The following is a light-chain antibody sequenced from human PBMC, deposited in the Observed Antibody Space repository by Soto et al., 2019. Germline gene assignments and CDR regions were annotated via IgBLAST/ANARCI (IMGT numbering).Light chain of an antibody. Sequence: EVVMTQSPATLSVSPGERATLSCRASQSVSSNLAWYQQTPGQAPRLLIYGASTRATGIPARFSGSGSGTEFTLTISSLQSEDFAVYFCQQYNNWPLPFGGGTKVEIK. J-gene: IGKJ4*01. CDR2: GAS. V-gene: IGKV3-15*01. CDR1: QSVSSN. CDR3: QQYNNWPLP.